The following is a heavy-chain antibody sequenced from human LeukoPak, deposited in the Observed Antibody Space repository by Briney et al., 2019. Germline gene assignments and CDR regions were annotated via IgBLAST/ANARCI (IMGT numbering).Heavy chain of an antibody. J-gene: IGHJ3*02. D-gene: IGHD3-22*01. Sequence: PGESLKISCKGSGYSFTSYWIGWVRQLPGKGLEWMGIIYPGDSDTRYSPSFQGQVTISADKSISTAYLQWSSLKASDTAMYYCASLGAMIVVEPHAFDIWGQGTMVTVSS. CDR3: ASLGAMIVVEPHAFDI. V-gene: IGHV5-51*01. CDR2: IYPGDSDT. CDR1: GYSFTSYW.